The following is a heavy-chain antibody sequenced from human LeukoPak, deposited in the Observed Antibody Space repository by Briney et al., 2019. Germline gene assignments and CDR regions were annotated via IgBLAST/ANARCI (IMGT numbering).Heavy chain of an antibody. J-gene: IGHJ3*02. V-gene: IGHV1-8*01. D-gene: IGHD6-13*01. CDR2: MNPRSGYT. Sequence: ASVKVSCKASGYTFTNYDINWVRQATGQGLEWMGWMNPRSGYTGYLQKFQGRVIMTGSTSISTAYLELNSLTSEDTAVYYCARGNRLYSSSWSSLPFDIWGQGSMVTVSS. CDR1: GYTFTNYD. CDR3: ARGNRLYSSSWSSLPFDI.